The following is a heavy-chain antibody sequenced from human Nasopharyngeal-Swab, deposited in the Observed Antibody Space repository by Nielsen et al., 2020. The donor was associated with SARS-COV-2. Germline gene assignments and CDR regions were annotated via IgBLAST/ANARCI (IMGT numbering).Heavy chain of an antibody. CDR3: ARGFYDSSGYVEDAFDI. CDR1: GFTFSSYD. J-gene: IGHJ3*02. CDR2: IGTAGDT. Sequence: GSLRLSCAASGFTFSSYDMHWVRQATGKGLEWVSAIGTAGDTYYPGSVKGRFTISRENAKNSLYLQMNSLRAEDTAVYYCARGFYDSSGYVEDAFDIWGQGTIVTVSS. D-gene: IGHD3-22*01. V-gene: IGHV3-13*01.